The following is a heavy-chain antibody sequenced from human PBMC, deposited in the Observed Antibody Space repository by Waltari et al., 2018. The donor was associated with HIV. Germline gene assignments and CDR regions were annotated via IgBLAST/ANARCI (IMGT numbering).Heavy chain of an antibody. Sequence: QVPLHQGGAKLLATSEALSVDCAVYNDDGEPCINCWWSLKDYKWDWVRHSPLGGLECIREAIHTGRTHYTPSLRSRVFISVDDSKRQFYLRLSSVSDSDTAVYFCSRSVGFEHSLGSYVDHLGQGSLVTVSS. CDR1: NDDGEPCINCWWSLKDYK. D-gene: IGHD3-10*01. V-gene: IGHV4-34*12. CDR3: SRSVGFEHSLGSYVDH. J-gene: IGHJ4*02. CDR2: AIHTGRT.